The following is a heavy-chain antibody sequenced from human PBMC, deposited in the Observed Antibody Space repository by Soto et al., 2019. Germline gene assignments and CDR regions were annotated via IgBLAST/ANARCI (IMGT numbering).Heavy chain of an antibody. V-gene: IGHV1-2*04. Sequence: ASVKVSCKASGYTFTGYSMHWVRQAPGQGLEWMGWINPNSGGTNYAQKFQGWVTMTRDTSISTAYMELSRLRSDDTAVYYCARAQDIVVVPAQTYYYYYGMDVWXQGTTVTVSS. CDR1: GYTFTGYS. J-gene: IGHJ6*02. CDR3: ARAQDIVVVPAQTYYYYYGMDV. CDR2: INPNSGGT. D-gene: IGHD2-2*01.